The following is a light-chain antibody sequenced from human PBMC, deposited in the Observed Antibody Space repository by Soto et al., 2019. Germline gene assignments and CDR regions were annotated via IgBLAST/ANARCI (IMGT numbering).Light chain of an antibody. Sequence: DLQMTQSPSSLSASVGVRVTITCRARQSLSSYLNWYQQKPGKAPKLLIYAASSLPSGVPSRFSGSGSGTDFTITINRLQPEDFETYYCQQSYSTLQLTFGGGTKVEIK. V-gene: IGKV1-39*01. CDR1: QSLSSY. CDR3: QQSYSTLQLT. J-gene: IGKJ4*01. CDR2: AAS.